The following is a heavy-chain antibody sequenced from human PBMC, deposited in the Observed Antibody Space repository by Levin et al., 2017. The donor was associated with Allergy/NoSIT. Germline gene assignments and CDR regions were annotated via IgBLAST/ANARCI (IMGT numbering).Heavy chain of an antibody. Sequence: GGSLRLSCTASGFTFGDYAMSWFRQAPGKGLEWVGFIRSKAYGGTTEYAASVKGRFTISRDDSKSIAYLQMNSLKTEDTAVYYCTSTLYGDYRMSHAFDSWGQGTMVTVSS. CDR2: IRSKAYGGTT. CDR3: TSTLYGDYRMSHAFDS. D-gene: IGHD4-17*01. V-gene: IGHV3-49*03. CDR1: GFTFGDYA. J-gene: IGHJ3*02.